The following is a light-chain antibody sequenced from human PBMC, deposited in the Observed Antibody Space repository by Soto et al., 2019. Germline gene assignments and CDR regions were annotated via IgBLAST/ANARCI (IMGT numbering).Light chain of an antibody. CDR1: SSDVGSYNL. V-gene: IGLV2-23*02. J-gene: IGLJ2*01. CDR2: EVS. CDR3: CSYAGSSTSGVV. Sequence: QSALTQPASVSGSPGQSITISCTGTSSDVGSYNLVSWYQQHPGKAPKLMIYEVSKRPSGVSNRFSGSKSGNTASLTISGLQAEDEADYYCCSYAGSSTSGVVFGGGTKVTVL.